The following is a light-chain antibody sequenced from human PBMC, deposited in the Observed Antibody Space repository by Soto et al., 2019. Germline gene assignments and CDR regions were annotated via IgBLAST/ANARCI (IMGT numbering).Light chain of an antibody. V-gene: IGLV2-8*01. Sequence: ALTQPPSASGSPGQSVTISCTGTKSDIGVYDFVSWYQHHPGKAPRLIIYEVVQRPSGVPDRFSGSKSGNTASLTVSGLQAEDEADYFCKSYAGSNTYVFGSGTKLTAL. CDR1: KSDIGVYDF. CDR3: KSYAGSNTYV. CDR2: EVV. J-gene: IGLJ1*01.